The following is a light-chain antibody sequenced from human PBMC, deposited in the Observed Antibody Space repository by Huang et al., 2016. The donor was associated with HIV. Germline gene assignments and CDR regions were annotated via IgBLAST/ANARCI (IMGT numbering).Light chain of an antibody. CDR2: AAS. V-gene: IGKV1-39*01. CDR1: QNIKRY. Sequence: DIQITQSPSSLSASVGDTVIITCRASQNIKRYLNWYQQEPGKAPKLLNSAASNLQSGVPSTFSGSGSGTDFTLTINILQPEDSATYYCQQSARTPRTFGQGTKLEI. J-gene: IGKJ2*01. CDR3: QQSARTPRT.